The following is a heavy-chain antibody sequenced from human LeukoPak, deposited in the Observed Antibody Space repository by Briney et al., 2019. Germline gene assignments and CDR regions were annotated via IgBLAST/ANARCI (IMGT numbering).Heavy chain of an antibody. V-gene: IGHV4-34*01. CDR3: ARERWLVRVTFDY. D-gene: IGHD6-19*01. J-gene: IGHJ4*02. CDR1: GGSFSGYY. Sequence: SETLSLTCAVYGGSFSGYYWSWIRQPPGKGLEWIGEINHSGSTNYNPSLKSRVTISVDTSKNQLSLKLSSVTAADTAVYYCARERWLVRVTFDYWGQGTLVTVSS. CDR2: INHSGST.